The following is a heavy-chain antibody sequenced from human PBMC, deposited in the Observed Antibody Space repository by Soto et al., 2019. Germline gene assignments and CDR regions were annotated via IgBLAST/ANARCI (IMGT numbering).Heavy chain of an antibody. D-gene: IGHD6-19*01. J-gene: IGHJ6*02. CDR2: ISWDGGST. Sequence: EVQLVESGGVVVQPGGSLRLSCAASGFTFDDYTMHWVRQAPGKGLEWVSLISWDGGSTYYADSVKGRFTISRDNSKTSLYLQMNSLRTEDTALYYCAKDMSSSGWASYYYYGMDVWGQGTTVTVSS. CDR1: GFTFDDYT. CDR3: AKDMSSSGWASYYYYGMDV. V-gene: IGHV3-43*01.